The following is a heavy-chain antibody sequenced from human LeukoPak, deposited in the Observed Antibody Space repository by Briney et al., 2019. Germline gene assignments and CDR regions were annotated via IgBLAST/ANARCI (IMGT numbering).Heavy chain of an antibody. CDR2: INPSGYT. CDR1: GYTFTNYY. CDR3: ARDAMSSVTTSPYYFDY. J-gene: IGHJ4*02. V-gene: IGHV1-46*01. Sequence: ASVKVSCKASGYTFTNYYIDWVRQAPGQGLEWMGIINPSGYTTYAQKFQGRVTMTRDTSTSTVYMELSSLRSEDTAVYYCARDAMSSVTTSPYYFDYWGQGTLVTVSS. D-gene: IGHD4-17*01.